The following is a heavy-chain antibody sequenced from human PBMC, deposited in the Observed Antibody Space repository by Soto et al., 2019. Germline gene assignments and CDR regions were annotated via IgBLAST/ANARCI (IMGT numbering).Heavy chain of an antibody. Sequence: QLQLQESGPGLVKPSETLSLTCTVSGGSISSDNYYWGWIRQPPGKGLEWIGSIYYSGITYYNLSLRSRVTISVDTSKNQFSLKLSSVTAAETAVYYCASTLYSIGWYSQYWGQGTLVTVSS. D-gene: IGHD6-19*01. CDR2: IYYSGIT. J-gene: IGHJ4*02. CDR1: GGSISSDNYY. CDR3: ASTLYSIGWYSQY. V-gene: IGHV4-39*01.